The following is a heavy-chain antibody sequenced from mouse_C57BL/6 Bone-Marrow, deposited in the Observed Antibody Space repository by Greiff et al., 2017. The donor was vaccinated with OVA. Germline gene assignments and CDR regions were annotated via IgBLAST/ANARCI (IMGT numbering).Heavy chain of an antibody. CDR2: ISSGSSTI. Sequence: EVQLVESGGGLVKPGGSLKLSCAASGFTFSDYGMHWVRQAPEKGLEWVASISSGSSTIYYADTVKGRFTISRDNAKNTLFLQMTSLRAEDTAIYYCARGPWFAYWGQGTLVTVSA. CDR1: GFTFSDYG. J-gene: IGHJ3*01. V-gene: IGHV5-17*01. CDR3: ARGPWFAY.